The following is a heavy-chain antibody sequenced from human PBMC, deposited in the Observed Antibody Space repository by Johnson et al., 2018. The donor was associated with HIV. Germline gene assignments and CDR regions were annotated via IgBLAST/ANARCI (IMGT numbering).Heavy chain of an antibody. CDR1: GFTFSDYY. Sequence: QVQLVESGGGLIKPGGSLRLSCAASGFTFSDYYMSWICQAPGKGLEWVSYISSSGSTGYADSVKGRFTISRDNSKNTLYLQMNSLRAEDTAVYYCASRPGGDFCSGNICPHVFDIWGQGTMVTVSS. V-gene: IGHV3-11*06. CDR2: ISSSGST. CDR3: ASRPGGDFCSGNICPHVFDI. D-gene: IGHD3-3*01. J-gene: IGHJ3*02.